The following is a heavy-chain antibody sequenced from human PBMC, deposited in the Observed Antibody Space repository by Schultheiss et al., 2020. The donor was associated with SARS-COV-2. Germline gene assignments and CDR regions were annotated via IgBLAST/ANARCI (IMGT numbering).Heavy chain of an antibody. CDR1: GFTFTSYA. J-gene: IGHJ4*02. CDR3: AKRAQQLPTELIDY. CDR2: ISGSGGST. D-gene: IGHD6-13*01. V-gene: IGHV3-23*01. Sequence: GGSLRLSCAASGFTFTSYAMNWVRQAPGKGLEWVSGISGSGGSTYYADSVKGRFTISRDNSKNTLYLQMNSLRAEDTAVYYCAKRAQQLPTELIDYWGQGTLVTVSS.